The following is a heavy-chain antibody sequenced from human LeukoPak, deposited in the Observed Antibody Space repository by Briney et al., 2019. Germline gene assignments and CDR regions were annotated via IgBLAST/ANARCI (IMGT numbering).Heavy chain of an antibody. V-gene: IGHV4-61*02. CDR2: IYTTGST. D-gene: IGHD4-11*01. J-gene: IGHJ6*03. CDR1: GRSISSGSYY. CDR3: ARGSKVATVTGASYYYYMDV. Sequence: SETLSLTCTVSGRSISSGSYYWSWIRQPAGNGLEWIGRIYTTGSTNYNPSLKSRVTISVDTSKNQFSLKLSSVTAADTAVYYCARGSKVATVTGASYYYYMDVWGKGTTVTVSS.